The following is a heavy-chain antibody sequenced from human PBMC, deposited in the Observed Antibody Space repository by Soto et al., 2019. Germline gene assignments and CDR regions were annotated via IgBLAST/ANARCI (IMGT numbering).Heavy chain of an antibody. J-gene: IGHJ4*02. D-gene: IGHD2-2*01. CDR1: GFTFSSYE. CDR3: ARAPAGVVVPSATAY. Sequence: GGSLRLSCAASGFTFSSYEINWVRQAPGRGLEWISYISGSGSTISYADSVKGRFTISRDNAKNSLYLQMNGLGAEDTAVYYCARAPAGVVVPSATAYWGQGTLVTVSS. CDR2: ISGSGSTI. V-gene: IGHV3-48*03.